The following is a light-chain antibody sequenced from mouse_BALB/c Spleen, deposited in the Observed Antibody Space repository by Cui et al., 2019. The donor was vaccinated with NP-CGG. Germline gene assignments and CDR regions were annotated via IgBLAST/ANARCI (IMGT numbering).Light chain of an antibody. CDR3: ALWYSNHWV. Sequence: QAVVTQEPALPTPPGETVTLTCRSSTGAVTTSNYANWVQEKPDHLFTGLIGGTNNRTPGVPARFSGSLIGDKAALTITGAQTEDEAIYFCALWYSNHWVFGGGTKLTVL. J-gene: IGLJ1*01. V-gene: IGLV1*01. CDR2: GTN. CDR1: TGAVTTSNY.